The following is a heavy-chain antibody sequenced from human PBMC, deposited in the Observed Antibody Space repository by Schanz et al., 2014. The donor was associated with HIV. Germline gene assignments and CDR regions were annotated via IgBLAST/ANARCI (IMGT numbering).Heavy chain of an antibody. CDR2: ISNDGSNE. CDR3: AKSLPIETATITYFDY. J-gene: IGHJ4*02. CDR1: EFIFSSYG. V-gene: IGHV3-30*18. Sequence: VQLVESGGGLVQPGRSLRLSCAASEFIFSSYGIHWVRQAPGKGLEWVAVISNDGSNEYYADSVKGRFTISRDNSKNTLYLHMNNLRAEDTAVYYCAKSLPIETATITYFDYWGQGTLVTVSS. D-gene: IGHD1-20*01.